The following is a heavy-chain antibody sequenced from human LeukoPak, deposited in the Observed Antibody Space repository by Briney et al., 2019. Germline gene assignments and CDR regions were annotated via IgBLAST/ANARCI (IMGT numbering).Heavy chain of an antibody. CDR3: TREGPSMTTVITRGFDI. V-gene: IGHV3-21*01. CDR1: GFTFSTYN. D-gene: IGHD4-11*01. J-gene: IGHJ3*02. Sequence: GGSLRLSCAASGFTFSTYNMNWVRQAPGKGLEWVSSISSSSSYIYYADSLKGRFTISRDNAKNSLYLHLNSLRAEDTAVYYCTREGPSMTTVITRGFDIWGQGTMVTVSS. CDR2: ISSSSSYI.